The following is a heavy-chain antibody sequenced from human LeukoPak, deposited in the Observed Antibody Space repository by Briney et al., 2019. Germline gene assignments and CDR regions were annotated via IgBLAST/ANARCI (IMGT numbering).Heavy chain of an antibody. CDR2: FDPEDGET. D-gene: IGHD1-26*01. Sequence: ASVKVSCKVSGYTLTELSMHWVRQAPGKGLEWMGGFDPEDGETIYAQKFQGRVTMTEDTSTDTAYMGLSSLRSEDTAVYYCATGIVGATRSGYYFDYWGQGTLVTVSS. J-gene: IGHJ4*02. CDR3: ATGIVGATRSGYYFDY. V-gene: IGHV1-24*01. CDR1: GYTLTELS.